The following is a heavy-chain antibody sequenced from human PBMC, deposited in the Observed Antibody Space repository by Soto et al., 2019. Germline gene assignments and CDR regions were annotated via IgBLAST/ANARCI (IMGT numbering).Heavy chain of an antibody. CDR1: GFMFGTYW. Sequence: LRLSCAATGFMFGTYWMSWVRQAPWKWLEWVANIKHDGNEKYYADSVKGRFTVSRDNVKNFLHLQMSSLRGDDTGVYFCVRATLSWGHYYFRGLDVWGQGTTVTVSS. D-gene: IGHD3-22*01. CDR2: IKHDGNEK. CDR3: VRATLSWGHYYFRGLDV. V-gene: IGHV3-7*01. J-gene: IGHJ6*02.